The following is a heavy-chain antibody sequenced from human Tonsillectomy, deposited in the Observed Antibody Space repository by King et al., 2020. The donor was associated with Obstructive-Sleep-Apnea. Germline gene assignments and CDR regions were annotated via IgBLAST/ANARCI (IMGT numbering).Heavy chain of an antibody. Sequence: VQLVESGGGLVQPGGSLRLSCAATGFTFSTYWMNWVRQAPGKGLEWVANIKQDGSEKYYVDSLKGRFTISRDNAKTSVYLKMNSLRVEDTAVYYCARDRSFCRRPTCLLPDYYYYPRDVWGQGTTVTVPS. D-gene: IGHD3-9*01. J-gene: IGHJ6*02. CDR1: GFTFSTYW. CDR2: IKQDGSEK. V-gene: IGHV3-7*03. CDR3: ARDRSFCRRPTCLLPDYYYYPRDV.